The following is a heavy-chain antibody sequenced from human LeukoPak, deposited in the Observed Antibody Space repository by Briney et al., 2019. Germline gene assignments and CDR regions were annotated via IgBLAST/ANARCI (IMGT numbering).Heavy chain of an antibody. CDR1: GFTFSSYG. CDR3: AGSSGWYLAY. D-gene: IGHD6-19*01. V-gene: IGHV3-23*01. CDR2: ISGSGGIT. Sequence: PGGSLRLSCAASGFTFSSYGMNWVRQAPGKGLEWVSAISGSGGITYYADSVKGRFTISRDNSKNTVYLQTNSLRVEDTAVYYCAGSSGWYLAYWGQGTLVIGSS. J-gene: IGHJ4*02.